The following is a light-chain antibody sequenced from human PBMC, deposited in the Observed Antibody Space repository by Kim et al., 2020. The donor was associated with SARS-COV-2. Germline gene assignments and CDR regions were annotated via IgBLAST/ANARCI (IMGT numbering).Light chain of an antibody. CDR3: QQSVATPLT. J-gene: IGKJ5*01. CDR2: GAS. Sequence: EIVLTQSPDTLCLSPGERATLSCRASQSVSSSSLAWYQQNRGQAPRLLIYGASIRAPGIPDRFSGSGSATDFTLTINRLEPEDSAVYCCQQSVATPLTFGQGTRLEIK. V-gene: IGKV3-20*01. CDR1: QSVSSSS.